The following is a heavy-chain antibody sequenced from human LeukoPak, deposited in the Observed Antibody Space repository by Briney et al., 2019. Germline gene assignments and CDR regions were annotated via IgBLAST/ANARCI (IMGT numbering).Heavy chain of an antibody. CDR3: ATSPNYYGSGSYYYPFDY. CDR1: GGSISSSSYY. Sequence: SETLSLTCTVSGGSISSSSYYWGWIRQPPGKGLEWIGSIYYSGSTYYNPSLKSRVTISVDTSKNQFSLKLGSVTAADTAVYYCATSPNYYGSGSYYYPFDYWGQGTLVSVSS. CDR2: IYYSGST. J-gene: IGHJ4*02. D-gene: IGHD3-10*01. V-gene: IGHV4-39*07.